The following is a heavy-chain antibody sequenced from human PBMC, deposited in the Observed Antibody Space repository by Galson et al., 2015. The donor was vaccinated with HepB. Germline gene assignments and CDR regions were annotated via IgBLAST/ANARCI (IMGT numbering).Heavy chain of an antibody. CDR2: ISGDGRRT. V-gene: IGHV3-23*01. J-gene: IGHJ4*02. Sequence: SLRLSCAASGFTFGHHAMHWVRQAPGKGLEWVSIISGDGRRTDYADSVKGRFTISRDNSKNSLFMQLNSLKAEDTAVYYCAKDYDWEPPGAYSDSWGQGTLVTVSS. CDR3: AKDYDWEPPGAYSDS. D-gene: IGHD1-26*01. CDR1: GFTFGHHA.